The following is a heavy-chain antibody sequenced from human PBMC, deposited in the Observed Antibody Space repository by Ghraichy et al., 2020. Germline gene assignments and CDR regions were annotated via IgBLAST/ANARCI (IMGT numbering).Heavy chain of an antibody. Sequence: GGSLRLSCAASGFTFSSYWMHWVRQAPGKGLVWVSRIKTDGSSTAYADSVKGRFTISRDNAKNTLYLQMNSLRVEDTAVYYCARGIVGSTDFDYWGQGTLVAVSS. CDR1: GFTFSSYW. V-gene: IGHV3-74*01. CDR3: ARGIVGSTDFDY. J-gene: IGHJ4*02. D-gene: IGHD1-26*01. CDR2: IKTDGSST.